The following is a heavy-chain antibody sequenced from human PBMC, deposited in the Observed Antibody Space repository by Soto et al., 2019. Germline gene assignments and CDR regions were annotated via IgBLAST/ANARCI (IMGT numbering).Heavy chain of an antibody. J-gene: IGHJ6*02. CDR2: IYYSGCT. V-gene: IGHV4-59*01. CDR3: ARDRIAAAGIDYYYGMDV. D-gene: IGHD6-13*01. CDR1: GGSISSYY. Sequence: SETLSLTCTVSGGSISSYYWSWIRQPPGKGLEWIGYIYYSGCTNYNPSLKSRVTISVDTSKNQFSLKLSSVTAADTAVYYCARDRIAAAGIDYYYGMDVWGQGTTVTVSS.